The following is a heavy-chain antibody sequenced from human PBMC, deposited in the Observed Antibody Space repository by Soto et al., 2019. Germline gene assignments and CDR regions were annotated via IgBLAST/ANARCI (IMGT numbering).Heavy chain of an antibody. CDR1: GFTFSSYS. CDR2: ISSSSSYI. J-gene: IGHJ4*02. D-gene: IGHD2-15*01. Sequence: GGSLRLSCAASGFTFSSYSMNWVRQAPGKGLEWVSSISSSSSYIYYADSVKGRFTISRDESKNMAYLQMNRLQIEDTALYYCISDLVGPDTGLDYWGPGTLVTVSS. V-gene: IGHV3-21*04. CDR3: ISDLVGPDTGLDY.